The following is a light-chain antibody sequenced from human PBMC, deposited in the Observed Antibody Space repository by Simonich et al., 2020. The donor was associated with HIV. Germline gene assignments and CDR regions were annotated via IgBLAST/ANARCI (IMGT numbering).Light chain of an antibody. CDR3: SSYTSISPWI. J-gene: IGLJ2*01. Sequence: QSALTQPASVSGSPGQSITISCTGTSSDVGGYNYVSWYQQHPGKAPKLMIYDVSVRPSGVSNRFSGSKSGNTASLTISGLQAEDEADYYCSSYTSISPWIFGGGTKLTVL. V-gene: IGLV2-14*01. CDR1: SSDVGGYNY. CDR2: DVS.